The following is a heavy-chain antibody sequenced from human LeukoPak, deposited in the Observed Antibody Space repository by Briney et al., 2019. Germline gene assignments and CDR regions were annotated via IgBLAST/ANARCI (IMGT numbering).Heavy chain of an antibody. D-gene: IGHD3-22*01. J-gene: IGHJ4*02. CDR1: GFTFSSYS. V-gene: IGHV3-21*01. CDR2: ISSSSSYI. CDR3: ARIPSGDSSGYYPDY. Sequence: GGSLRLSCAASGFTFSSYSMNWVRQAPGKGLEWVSSISSSSSYIYYADSVKGRFTISRDNAKNSLYLQMNSLRAEDKAVYYCARIPSGDSSGYYPDYWGQGTLVTVSS.